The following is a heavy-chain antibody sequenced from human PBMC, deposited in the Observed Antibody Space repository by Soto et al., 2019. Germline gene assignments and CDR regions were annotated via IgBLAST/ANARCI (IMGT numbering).Heavy chain of an antibody. Sequence: WASVKVSCKASGYTFTSYAMHWVRQAPGQRLEWMGWSNAGNGNTKYSQEFQGRVTITRDTSASTAYMELSSLRSEDMAVYYCARGSPGGSYYYGMDVWGQGTTVTVSS. V-gene: IGHV1-3*02. CDR2: SNAGNGNT. D-gene: IGHD3-16*01. CDR3: ARGSPGGSYYYGMDV. J-gene: IGHJ6*02. CDR1: GYTFTSYA.